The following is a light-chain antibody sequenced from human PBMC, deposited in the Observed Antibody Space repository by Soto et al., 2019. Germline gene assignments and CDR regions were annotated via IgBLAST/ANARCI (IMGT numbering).Light chain of an antibody. V-gene: IGLV2-23*01. CDR3: CSYAGTSTYV. CDR2: EGS. J-gene: IGLJ1*01. CDR1: SSDVGSYNA. Sequence: QSALTQPASVSGSPGQSITISCTGTSSDVGSYNAVSWYQQHPGKAPKLMIYEGSKRPSGVSNRFSGSKSGNTASLTISGLQAEDEADYHCCSYAGTSTYVLGTGTKLTVL.